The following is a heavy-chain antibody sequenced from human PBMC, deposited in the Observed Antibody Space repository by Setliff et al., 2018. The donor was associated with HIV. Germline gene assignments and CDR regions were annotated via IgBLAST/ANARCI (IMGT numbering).Heavy chain of an antibody. J-gene: IGHJ5*02. Sequence: LRLSCTGSGITFSTYGMNWIRQHPGQGLEWIGYIHNSGSTYYNPSLKSRITISVDTSKNQFSLKLTSVTAADTAVYYCARSPNGWTVWLDPWGQGTLVTVSS. V-gene: IGHV4-31*02. CDR2: IHNSGST. CDR3: ARSPNGWTVWLDP. CDR1: GITFSTYG. D-gene: IGHD4-17*01.